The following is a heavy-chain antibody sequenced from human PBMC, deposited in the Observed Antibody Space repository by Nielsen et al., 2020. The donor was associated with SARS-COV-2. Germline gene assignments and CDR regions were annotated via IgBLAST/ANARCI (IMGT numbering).Heavy chain of an antibody. CDR3: AKDGRPVGATFYYFDS. V-gene: IGHV3-7*05. CDR2: IKEDETEK. Sequence: GESLKISCAASGFTFSRSWMSWVRQAPGRGLEWVANIKEDETEKYYADSVKGRFTISRDNAKNSLYLQMNSLRAEDTALYYCAKDGRPVGATFYYFDSWGQGTLVTVSS. CDR1: GFTFSRSW. D-gene: IGHD1-26*01. J-gene: IGHJ4*02.